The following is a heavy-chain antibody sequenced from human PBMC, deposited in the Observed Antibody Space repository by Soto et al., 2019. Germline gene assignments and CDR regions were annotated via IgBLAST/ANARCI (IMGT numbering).Heavy chain of an antibody. CDR1: GGTFSSYA. CDR3: ARAGRRDGYNFYWYFDL. J-gene: IGHJ2*01. Sequence: SVKVSCKASGGTFSSYAISWVRQAPGQGLEWMGGIIPIFGTANYAQKFQGRVTITADKSTSTAYMELSSLRSEDTAVYYCARAGRRDGYNFYWYFDLWGRGTLVTISS. D-gene: IGHD5-12*01. V-gene: IGHV1-69*06. CDR2: IIPIFGTA.